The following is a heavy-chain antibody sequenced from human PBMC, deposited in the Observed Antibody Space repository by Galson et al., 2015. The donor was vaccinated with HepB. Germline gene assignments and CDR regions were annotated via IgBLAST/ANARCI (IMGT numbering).Heavy chain of an antibody. CDR3: RLGDSSSWYNPDY. CDR2: INTNTGNP. V-gene: IGHV7-4-1*02. J-gene: IGHJ4*02. CDR1: GYTFTSYA. Sequence: SVKVSCKASGYTFTSYAMNWVRQAPGQGLEWMGWINTNTGNPTYAQGFTGRFVFSLDTSVSTAYLQISSLKAEDTAVYYCRLGDSSSWYNPDYWGQGTLVTVSS. D-gene: IGHD6-13*01.